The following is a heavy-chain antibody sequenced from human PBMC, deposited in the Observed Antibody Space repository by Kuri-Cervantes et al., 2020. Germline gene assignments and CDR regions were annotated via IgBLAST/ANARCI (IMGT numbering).Heavy chain of an antibody. CDR2: INEDGSHT. J-gene: IGHJ6*02. V-gene: IGHV3-74*01. D-gene: IGHD3-16*01. CDR1: GFTFSSYW. Sequence: GESLKISCAASGFTFSSYWMHWVRQAPGMGLVWVSHINEDGSHTNYADSVKGRFTISRDNAKNSLYLQMNSLRAEDTAVYYCARDRFQSRPPYYYGMDVWGQGTTVTVSS. CDR3: ARDRFQSRPPYYYGMDV.